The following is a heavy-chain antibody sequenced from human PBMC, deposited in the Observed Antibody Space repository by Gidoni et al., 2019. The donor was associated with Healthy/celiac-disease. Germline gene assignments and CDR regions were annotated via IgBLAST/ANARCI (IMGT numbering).Heavy chain of an antibody. CDR3: ARSEYSSSSWVFDYYYYIDV. J-gene: IGHJ6*03. D-gene: IGHD6-6*01. V-gene: IGHV6-1*01. Sequence: PSRGLEWLGRTYYRSKWYNDYAVSVKSRITINPHTSMNQFSLQLNSVTPEDTAVYYCARSEYSSSSWVFDYYYYIDVWGKGTTVTVSS. CDR2: TYYRSKWYN.